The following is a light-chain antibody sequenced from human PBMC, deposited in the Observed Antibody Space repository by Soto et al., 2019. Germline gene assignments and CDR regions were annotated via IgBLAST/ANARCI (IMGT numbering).Light chain of an antibody. J-gene: IGLJ1*01. CDR2: NVS. CDR1: SSDVGGYNS. V-gene: IGLV2-14*03. CDR3: SSYTTSSTYV. Sequence: QSVLSQPASVSGSPGQSITISCTGTSSDVGGYNSVSWYQHHQGKAPKLMIYNVSNRPSGVSSRFSGSKSGNTASLTISGLQAEDEADYYCSSYTTSSTYVFATGTKVTVL.